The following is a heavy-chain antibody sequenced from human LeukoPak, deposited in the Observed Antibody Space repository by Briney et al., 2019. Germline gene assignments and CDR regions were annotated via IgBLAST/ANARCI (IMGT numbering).Heavy chain of an antibody. V-gene: IGHV3-11*04. CDR3: ARENWDDEGFDY. J-gene: IGHJ4*02. CDR1: GGSFSGYY. CDR2: ISSSGSTI. D-gene: IGHD1-1*01. Sequence: LSLTCAVYGGSFSGYYWSWIRQPPGKGLEWVSYISSSGSTIHYSDSVKGRFTISRDNAKNSLYLQMNSLRAEDTAVYYCARENWDDEGFDYWGQGTLVTVSS.